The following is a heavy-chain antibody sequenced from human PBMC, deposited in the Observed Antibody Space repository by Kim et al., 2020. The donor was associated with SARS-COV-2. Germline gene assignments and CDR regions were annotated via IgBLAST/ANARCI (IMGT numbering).Heavy chain of an antibody. CDR2: ISYDGSNK. V-gene: IGHV3-30*03. CDR3: ASLSFSSSPFDY. Sequence: GRSLRLSCAASGFTFSSYGMHWVRQAPGKGLEWVAVISYDGSNKYYADSVKGRFTISRDNSKNTLYLQMNSLRAEDTAVYYCASLSFSSSPFDYWGQGTL. J-gene: IGHJ4*02. D-gene: IGHD6-13*01. CDR1: GFTFSSYG.